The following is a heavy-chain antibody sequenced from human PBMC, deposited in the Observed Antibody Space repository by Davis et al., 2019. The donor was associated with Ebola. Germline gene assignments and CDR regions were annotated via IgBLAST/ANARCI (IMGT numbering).Heavy chain of an antibody. V-gene: IGHV3-23*01. D-gene: IGHD1-26*01. Sequence: GGSLRLSCAASGFTFGLSAMSWVRQAPGKGLEWVSTLGTSADTYYADSVKGRFTISRDNSKNTLYLQMNGLRVEDTAIYYCVKDTSNIWFDIWGQGTMVTVSS. CDR2: LGTSADT. J-gene: IGHJ3*02. CDR3: VKDTSNIWFDI. CDR1: GFTFGLSA.